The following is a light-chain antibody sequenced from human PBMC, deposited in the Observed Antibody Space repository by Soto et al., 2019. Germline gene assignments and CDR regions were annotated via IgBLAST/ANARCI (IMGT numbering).Light chain of an antibody. CDR3: HQYNNWPRT. Sequence: EIVLTQSLDTLSVSPGARATISCLASQSVSSYLAWYQQKPGQAPRLLIYGSSTRATGIPARFSGSGSGTEFTLTISSLQSEDFAVYYCHQYNNWPRTFGQGTKVHI. CDR2: GSS. V-gene: IGKV3-15*01. J-gene: IGKJ1*01. CDR1: QSVSSY.